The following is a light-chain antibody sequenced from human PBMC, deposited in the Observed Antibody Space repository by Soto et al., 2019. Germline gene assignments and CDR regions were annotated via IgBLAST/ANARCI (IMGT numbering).Light chain of an antibody. CDR2: DAS. Sequence: DIQMTQSPSSLSASVGDRVTITCLASQDISNYLNWYQQKPGKAPKLLIYDASNLETGVPSRFSGSGSGTDFTFTISSLQPEDIATYYCQQYDNLPFTFGGGTKVDIK. J-gene: IGKJ4*01. V-gene: IGKV1-33*01. CDR3: QQYDNLPFT. CDR1: QDISNY.